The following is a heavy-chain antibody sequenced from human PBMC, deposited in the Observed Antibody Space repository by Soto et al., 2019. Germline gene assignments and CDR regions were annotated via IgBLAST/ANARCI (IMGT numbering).Heavy chain of an antibody. CDR3: AKVYGVRYGIDF. CDR1: GFTFDDHA. V-gene: IGHV3-9*01. D-gene: IGHD4-17*01. Sequence: GGSLRLSCAASGFTFDDHAMHWVRQAPGKGLEWVSGISYDSGAIGYADSVKGRFTISRDNTRNSLFLQLNSLRADDTAFYSCAKVYGVRYGIDFWGLRSLVTVTS. J-gene: IGHJ4*01. CDR2: ISYDSGAI.